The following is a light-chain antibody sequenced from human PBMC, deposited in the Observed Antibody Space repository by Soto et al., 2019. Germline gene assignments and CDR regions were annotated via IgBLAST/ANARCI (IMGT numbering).Light chain of an antibody. Sequence: QSVLPQPPSASGTPGQTVTISCSGSSSNVGSQFVYWYQQIPGTAPKLLIYKTYQRPPGVPDRFSGSKSGSSASLAISGLRSEDEAVYYCAAWDDSLRWVFGGGTKVTVL. CDR2: KTY. CDR1: SSNVGSQF. V-gene: IGLV1-47*01. CDR3: AAWDDSLRWV. J-gene: IGLJ3*02.